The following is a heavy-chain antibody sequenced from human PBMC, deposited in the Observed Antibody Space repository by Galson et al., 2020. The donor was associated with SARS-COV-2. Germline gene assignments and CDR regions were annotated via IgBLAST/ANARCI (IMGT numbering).Heavy chain of an antibody. V-gene: IGHV3-30-3*01. CDR3: AREKSRGGLLWFGELVHSSFDY. Sequence: GESLKISCAASGFTFSSYAMHWVRQAPGKGLEWVAVISYDGSNKYYADSVKGRFTISRDNSKNTLYLQMNSLRAEDTAVYYCAREKSRGGLLWFGELVHSSFDYWGQGTLVTVSS. CDR1: GFTFSSYA. J-gene: IGHJ4*02. D-gene: IGHD3-10*01. CDR2: ISYDGSNK.